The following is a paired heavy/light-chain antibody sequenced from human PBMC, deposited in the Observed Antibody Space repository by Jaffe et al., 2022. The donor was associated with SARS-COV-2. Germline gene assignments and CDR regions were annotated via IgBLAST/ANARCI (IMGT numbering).Heavy chain of an antibody. V-gene: IGHV3-9*01. CDR3: AKGSPYYYDSSGAHPGAFQH. J-gene: IGHJ1*01. D-gene: IGHD3-22*01. CDR1: GFTFDDYA. CDR2: ISWNSGAI. Sequence: EVQLVESGGGLVQPGRSLRLSCAASGFTFDDYAMHWVRQAPGKGLEWVSGISWNSGAIGSADSVKGRFTISRDNAKNSLYLQMNSLRAEDTAFYYCAKGSPYYYDSSGAHPGAFQHWGQGTLVTVSS.
Light chain of an antibody. CDR1: QSVSSN. V-gene: IGKV3-15*01. J-gene: IGKJ4*01. CDR3: QQYNNWPPL. CDR2: GAS. Sequence: EIVMTQSPATLSVSPGERATLSCRASQSVSSNLAWYQQKPGQAPRLLIYGASTRATGIPARFSGSGSGTEFTLTISSLQSEDFAVYYCQQYNNWPPLFGGGTKVEIK.